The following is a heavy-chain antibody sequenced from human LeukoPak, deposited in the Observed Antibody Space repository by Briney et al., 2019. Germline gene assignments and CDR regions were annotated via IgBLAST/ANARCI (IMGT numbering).Heavy chain of an antibody. V-gene: IGHV4-34*01. Sequence: SETLSLTCAVYGGSFSGYYWSWIRQPPGKGLEWIGEINHSGSTNYNPSLKSRVTISVDTSKNQFSLKLSSVTAADTAVYYCEAGLGYSSGWYKFRDAFDIWGQGTMVTVSS. CDR1: GGSFSGYY. J-gene: IGHJ3*02. CDR2: INHSGST. D-gene: IGHD6-19*01. CDR3: EAGLGYSSGWYKFRDAFDI.